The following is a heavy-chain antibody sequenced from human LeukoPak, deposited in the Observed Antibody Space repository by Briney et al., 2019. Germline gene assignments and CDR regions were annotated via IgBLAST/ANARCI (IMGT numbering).Heavy chain of an antibody. Sequence: ASVKVSCKASGYTFTGYYMHWVRQAPGQGLEWRGWINPNSGGTNYAQKFQGRVTMTRDTSISTAYMELSRLRSDDTAVYYCARGDGIAAAGTWFDPWGQGTLVTVSS. CDR2: INPNSGGT. V-gene: IGHV1-2*02. CDR1: GYTFTGYY. J-gene: IGHJ5*02. D-gene: IGHD6-13*01. CDR3: ARGDGIAAAGTWFDP.